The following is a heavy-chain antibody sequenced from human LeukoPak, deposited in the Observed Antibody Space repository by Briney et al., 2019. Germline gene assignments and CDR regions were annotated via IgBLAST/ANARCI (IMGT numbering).Heavy chain of an antibody. CDR3: AGGDGYNYPYFDY. CDR1: GFTFDDYA. Sequence: GGSLRLSCAASGFTFDDYAMHWVRQAPGKGLEWVSGISWNSGSIGYADSVKGRFTISRDNAKNSLYLQMNSLRAEDTALYYCAGGDGYNYPYFDYWGQGTLVTVSS. J-gene: IGHJ4*02. CDR2: ISWNSGSI. D-gene: IGHD5-24*01. V-gene: IGHV3-9*01.